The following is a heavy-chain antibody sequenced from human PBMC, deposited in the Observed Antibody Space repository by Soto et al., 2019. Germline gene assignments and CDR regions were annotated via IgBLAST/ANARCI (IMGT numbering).Heavy chain of an antibody. J-gene: IGHJ6*02. Sequence: EASVKLSCKTSGYTFTSYGISWVWQAPGQGLKWMGWITTYNGNTNYAQKFQGRVTMTTDTPPSNAYMELRSLRSDDTPVYYCVRAPRVIRGDYYYGMGVPSQGSSDTV. CDR1: GYTFTSYG. CDR3: VRAPRVIRGDYYYGMGV. D-gene: IGHD3-22*01. V-gene: IGHV1-18*01. CDR2: ITTYNGNT.